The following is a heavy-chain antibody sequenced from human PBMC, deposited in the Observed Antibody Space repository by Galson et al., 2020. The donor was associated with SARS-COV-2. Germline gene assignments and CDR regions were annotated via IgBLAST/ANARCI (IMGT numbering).Heavy chain of an antibody. Sequence: SQTLSLTCAVYGGSFSDYYWSWVRQFPGKGLEWIGEINHGGSTNYNPSVQSRVTISVDTSMNQFSLELSSVTAADTAVYYCVRHRKHYVFLTGPLPPLFEYWGQGTLVTVSS. CDR1: GGSFSDYY. V-gene: IGHV4-34*01. D-gene: IGHD3-9*01. CDR3: VRHRKHYVFLTGPLPPLFEY. J-gene: IGHJ4*02. CDR2: INHGGST.